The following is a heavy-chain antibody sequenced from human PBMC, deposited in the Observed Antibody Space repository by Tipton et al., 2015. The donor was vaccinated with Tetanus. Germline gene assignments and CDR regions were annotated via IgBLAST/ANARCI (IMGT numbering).Heavy chain of an antibody. V-gene: IGHV3-23*03. CDR1: GFTFDSYA. Sequence: GSLRLSCAASGFTFDSYAMNWVRQAPGKGLEWVSVSYSGGTYAYYADSVKGRFTTSRDDSKNTLYLHMTSLRVEDTAVYFCARDDGGDYLTSVYVWGQGTTVTVSS. J-gene: IGHJ6*02. CDR2: SYSGGTYA. CDR3: ARDDGGDYLTSVYV. D-gene: IGHD1-26*01.